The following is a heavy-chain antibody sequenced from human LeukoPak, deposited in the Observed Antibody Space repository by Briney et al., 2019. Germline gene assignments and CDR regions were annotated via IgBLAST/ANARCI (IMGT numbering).Heavy chain of an antibody. J-gene: IGHJ1*01. V-gene: IGHV3-30*02. CDR2: IRYDGSNK. D-gene: IGHD6-19*01. Sequence: PGGSLRLSCAASGFTFSSYGMHWVRQAPGKGLEWVAFIRYDGSNKYYADSVKGRFTISRDNSKNTLYLQMNSLRAEDTAVYYCAKSSIAVVGTAEYFQHWGQGTLVTVSS. CDR3: AKSSIAVVGTAEYFQH. CDR1: GFTFSSYG.